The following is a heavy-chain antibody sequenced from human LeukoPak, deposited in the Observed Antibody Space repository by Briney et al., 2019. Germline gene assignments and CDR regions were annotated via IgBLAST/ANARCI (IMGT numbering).Heavy chain of an antibody. CDR3: ARGRHNYYYYGMDV. Sequence: PSETLSLTRTVSGGSISSYYWSWIRQPPGKGLEWIGYIYYSGSTNYNPSLKSRVTISVDTSKNQFSLKLSSVTAADTAVYYCARGRHNYYYYGMDVWGQGTTVTVSS. CDR1: GGSISSYY. D-gene: IGHD2-21*01. J-gene: IGHJ6*02. V-gene: IGHV4-59*01. CDR2: IYYSGST.